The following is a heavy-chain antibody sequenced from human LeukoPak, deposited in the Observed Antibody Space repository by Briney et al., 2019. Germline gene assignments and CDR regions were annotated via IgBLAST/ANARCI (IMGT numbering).Heavy chain of an antibody. CDR1: GGSLSGYY. D-gene: IGHD6-13*01. V-gene: IGHV4-34*01. CDR2: INHSGST. J-gene: IGHJ4*02. CDR3: ASHSSSWYDY. Sequence: SETLSLTCAVYGGSLSGYYWGWIRQPPGKGLEWIGEINHSGSTNYNPSLKSRVTISVDTSKNQFSLKLSSVTAADTAVYYCASHSSSWYDYWGQGTLVTVSS.